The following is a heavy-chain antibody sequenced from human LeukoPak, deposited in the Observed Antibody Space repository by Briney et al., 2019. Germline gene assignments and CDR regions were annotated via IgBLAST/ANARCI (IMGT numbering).Heavy chain of an antibody. CDR3: ARYALITGSRWLLP. CDR1: GFTFSRYW. J-gene: IGHJ1*01. Sequence: GGSLRLPCAPSGFTFSRYWMIGVRQAPGKGLEWVAHIKQDGSEKYYVDSVRGRFIISRDNANNSLYLQMNSLRGEDTAIYYGARYALITGSRWLLPGGQGPRVSVSS. D-gene: IGHD2-8*02. CDR2: IKQDGSEK. V-gene: IGHV3-7*01.